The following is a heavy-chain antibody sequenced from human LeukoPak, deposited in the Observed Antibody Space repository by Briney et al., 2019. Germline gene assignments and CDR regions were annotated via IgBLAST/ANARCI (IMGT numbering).Heavy chain of an antibody. CDR3: TREYSSGWPFDF. CDR1: GFTFSNAW. V-gene: IGHV3-15*01. Sequence: NAGGSLRLSCAASGFTFSNAWMSWVRQAPGKGLEWVGRIKSKTDGGTTDYAAPVKGRFTISRDDSKNTLYLQMNSLKTEDTAVYYCTREYSSGWPFDFWGQGTLVTVSS. J-gene: IGHJ4*02. D-gene: IGHD6-19*01. CDR2: IKSKTDGGTT.